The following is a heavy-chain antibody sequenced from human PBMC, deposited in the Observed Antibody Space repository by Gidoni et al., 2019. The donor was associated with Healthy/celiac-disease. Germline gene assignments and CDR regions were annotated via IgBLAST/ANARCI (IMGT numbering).Heavy chain of an antibody. Sequence: QVQLVQSGAEVKKPGSSAKVSCKASGGTFSSYAISWVRQAPGQGLEWMGGIIPIFGTANYAQKFQGRVTITADESTSTAYMELSSLRSEDTAVYYCARAPYYYDSSGYFAYYYMDVWGKGTTVTVSS. V-gene: IGHV1-69*01. D-gene: IGHD3-22*01. CDR2: IIPIFGTA. CDR1: GGTFSSYA. CDR3: ARAPYYYDSSGYFAYYYMDV. J-gene: IGHJ6*03.